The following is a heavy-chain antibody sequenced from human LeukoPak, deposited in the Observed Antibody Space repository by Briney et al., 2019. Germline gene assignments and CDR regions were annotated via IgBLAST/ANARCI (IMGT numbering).Heavy chain of an antibody. CDR2: IFYGGST. CDR1: GGSISSSRYY. Sequence: SDTLSLTCTVSGGSISSSRYYWRWIRQPPGKGLEWIGNIFYGGSTYYNPSLKSRVSISVHTSKNQFSLKLGSVTAADTAVYYCQRQGLVGATRGGGSDVFDIWGQGTMVTVSS. CDR3: QRQGLVGATRGGGSDVFDI. V-gene: IGHV4-39*01. J-gene: IGHJ3*02. D-gene: IGHD1-26*01.